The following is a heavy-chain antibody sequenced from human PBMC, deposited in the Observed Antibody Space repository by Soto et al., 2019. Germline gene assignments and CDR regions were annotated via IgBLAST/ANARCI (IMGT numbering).Heavy chain of an antibody. CDR1: GCTFSSYG. Sequence: GGSLRLSCAASGCTFSSYGMHWVRQAPGKGLEWVAVIWYDGSNKYYADSVKGRFTISRDNSKNTLYLQMNSLRAEDTVVYYCARLHYDILTGYSQGGVDYWGQGTLVTVSS. V-gene: IGHV3-33*01. D-gene: IGHD3-9*01. J-gene: IGHJ4*02. CDR3: ARLHYDILTGYSQGGVDY. CDR2: IWYDGSNK.